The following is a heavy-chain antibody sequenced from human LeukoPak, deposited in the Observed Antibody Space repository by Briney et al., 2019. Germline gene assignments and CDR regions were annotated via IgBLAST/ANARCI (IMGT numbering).Heavy chain of an antibody. D-gene: IGHD6-19*01. V-gene: IGHV3-74*01. Sequence: GGSLRLSCAASGFTSSTYWMHWVRQGPGKRLVWVSCINSDGSRTTYADSVKGRFTISRDNSKNTLYLQMNSLRAEDTAVYYCARDSSGWYRPSYYFDYWGQGTLVTVSS. CDR2: INSDGSRT. CDR1: GFTSSTYW. J-gene: IGHJ4*02. CDR3: ARDSSGWYRPSYYFDY.